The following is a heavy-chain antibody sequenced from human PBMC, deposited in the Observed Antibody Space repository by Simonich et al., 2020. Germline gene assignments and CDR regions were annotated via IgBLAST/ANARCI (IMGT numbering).Heavy chain of an antibody. Sequence: QLQLQESGPGLVKPSETLSLTCTVSGGSISSSSYYWGWIRQPPGKGLEWIGSIYLSGSNYYNPSLTSRVNRSVDTSKNQFSLKMSSVTAADTAVYYCARHAGFAFDIWGQGTMVTVSS. CDR2: IYLSGSN. D-gene: IGHD6-13*01. CDR3: ARHAGFAFDI. V-gene: IGHV4-39*01. CDR1: GGSISSSSYY. J-gene: IGHJ3*02.